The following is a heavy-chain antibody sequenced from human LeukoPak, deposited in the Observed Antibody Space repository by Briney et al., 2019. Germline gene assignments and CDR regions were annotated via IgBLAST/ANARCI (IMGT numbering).Heavy chain of an antibody. CDR2: ISGSGGST. CDR3: AKCPMVRGVIITGPFDY. D-gene: IGHD3-10*01. J-gene: IGHJ4*02. V-gene: IGHV3-23*01. Sequence: PGGSLRLSCAASGFTFSSYAMSWVRQAPGKGLEWVSAISGSGGSTNYADSVKGRFTISRDNSKNTLYLQMNSLRAEDTAVYYCAKCPMVRGVIITGPFDYWGQGTLVTVSS. CDR1: GFTFSSYA.